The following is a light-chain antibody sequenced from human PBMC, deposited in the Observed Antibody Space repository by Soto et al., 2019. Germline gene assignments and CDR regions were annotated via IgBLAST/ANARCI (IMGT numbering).Light chain of an antibody. CDR1: QSVSSF. CDR3: QQRSNWPWT. J-gene: IGKJ1*01. V-gene: IGKV3-11*01. CDR2: DAS. Sequence: EIVLTQSPATLSLSPGERATLSCRASQSVSSFLAWYQQKPGQAPRLLIYDASNRATGIPARISGGGSGTDFTLTISSLAPEDVAVYYCQQRSNWPWTFGQGTKVESK.